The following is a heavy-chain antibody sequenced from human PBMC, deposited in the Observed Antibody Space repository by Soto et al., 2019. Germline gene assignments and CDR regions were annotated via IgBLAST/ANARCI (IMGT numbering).Heavy chain of an antibody. J-gene: IGHJ3*02. CDR2: IKQDGSEK. D-gene: IGHD6-19*01. V-gene: IGHV3-7*05. CDR1: GFTFSSYW. CDR3: ARESKSGWLVLLDAFDI. Sequence: GGSLRLSCAASGFTFSSYWMSWVRQAPGKGLEWVANIKQDGSEKYYVDSVKGRFTISRDNAKNSLYLQMNSLRAEDTAVYYCARESKSGWLVLLDAFDIWGQGTMVTVSS.